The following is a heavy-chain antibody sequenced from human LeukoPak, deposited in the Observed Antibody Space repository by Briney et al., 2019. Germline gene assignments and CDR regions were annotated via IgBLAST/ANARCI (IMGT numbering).Heavy chain of an antibody. CDR1: GGSISSFF. J-gene: IGHJ4*02. CDR3: ARRNGGSTSYDY. Sequence: SETLSLTCTVSGGSISSFFWSWIRQPPGKGLEWIGSMHYSGDTKYNPSLRSRVSLSIDTSKQQFSLRLSSVTAADTAVYYCARRNGGSTSYDYWGQGTLVTVSS. CDR2: MHYSGDT. V-gene: IGHV4-59*01. D-gene: IGHD4-23*01.